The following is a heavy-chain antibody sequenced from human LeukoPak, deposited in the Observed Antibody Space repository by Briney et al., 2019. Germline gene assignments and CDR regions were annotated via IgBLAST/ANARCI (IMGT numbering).Heavy chain of an antibody. V-gene: IGHV3-53*01. D-gene: IGHD3-3*02. CDR3: ARGGSGAFFYYYYYGMDV. J-gene: IGHJ6*02. Sequence: GGSLRLSCAASGFTVSSNYMSWVRQAPGEGLEWVSVIYSGGSTYYADSVKGRFTISRDNSKNTLYLQMNSLRAEDTAVYYCARGGSGAFFYYYYYGMDVWGQGTTVTVSS. CDR2: IYSGGST. CDR1: GFTVSSNY.